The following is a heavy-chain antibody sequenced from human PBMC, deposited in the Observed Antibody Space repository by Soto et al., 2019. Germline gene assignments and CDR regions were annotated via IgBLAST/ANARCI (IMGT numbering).Heavy chain of an antibody. Sequence: QVQLQESGPGLVKPSETLSLTCTVSGGSISSYYWTWIRQPPGKGLEWIGYIFHSGSTNYNPSLKSRVTISRDTSKNQLSLKLTSVTAADTAFYYCARGTVVLDYWGQGALVTVSS. CDR1: GGSISSYY. D-gene: IGHD2-15*01. CDR2: IFHSGST. V-gene: IGHV4-59*01. CDR3: ARGTVVLDY. J-gene: IGHJ4*02.